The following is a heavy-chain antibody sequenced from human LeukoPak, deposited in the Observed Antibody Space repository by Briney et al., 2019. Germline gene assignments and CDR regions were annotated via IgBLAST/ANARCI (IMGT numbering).Heavy chain of an antibody. D-gene: IGHD3-3*01. Sequence: LRLSCAASGFTFSSYAMSWVRQHPGKGLEWIGYIYYSGSTYYNPSLKSRVTISVDTSKNQFSLKLSSVTAAGTAMYYCARTPKENYDFWSGYYTTNYFNYWGQGTLVTVSS. J-gene: IGHJ4*02. V-gene: IGHV4-31*02. CDR3: ARTPKENYDFWSGYYTTNYFNY. CDR1: GFTFSSYA. CDR2: IYYSGST.